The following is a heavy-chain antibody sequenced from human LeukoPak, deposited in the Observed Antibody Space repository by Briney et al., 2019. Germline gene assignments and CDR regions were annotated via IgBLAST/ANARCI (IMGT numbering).Heavy chain of an antibody. CDR2: IYYSGST. Sequence: SETLSLTCTVSGGSISSSYWSWVRQPPGKGLEWIGYIYYSGSTNYNPSFKSRVAISVDTSKNQFSLKLSSVTAADTAVYYCATDNSYGSGSYYTWGQGTLVTVSS. CDR1: GGSISSSY. J-gene: IGHJ4*02. D-gene: IGHD3-10*01. V-gene: IGHV4-59*01. CDR3: ATDNSYGSGSYYT.